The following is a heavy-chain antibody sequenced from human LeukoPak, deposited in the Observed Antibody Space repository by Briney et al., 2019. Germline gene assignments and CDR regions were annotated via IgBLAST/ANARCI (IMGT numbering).Heavy chain of an antibody. CDR2: IYYSGST. V-gene: IGHV4-39*01. J-gene: IGHJ5*02. Sequence: SETLSLTCTVSGGSISSSSYYWGWIRQPPGKGLEWIGRIYYSGSTYYNPSLKSRVTISVDTSKNQFSLKLSSVTAADTAVYYCARHGLHLSGSLNWFDPWGQGTLVTVSS. CDR3: ARHGLHLSGSLNWFDP. CDR1: GGSISSSSYY. D-gene: IGHD1-26*01.